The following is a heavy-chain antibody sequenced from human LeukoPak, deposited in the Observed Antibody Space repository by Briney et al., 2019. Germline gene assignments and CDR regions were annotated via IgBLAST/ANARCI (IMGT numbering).Heavy chain of an antibody. V-gene: IGHV3-21*01. Sequence: GGSLRLSCAASGFTFSSYSMNWVRQAPGKGLEWVSSISSSSYIYYADSVKGRFTISRDNAKNSLYLQMNSLRAEDTAVYYCARAAYSSGWYHTNWFDPWGQGTLVTVSS. CDR2: ISSSSYI. J-gene: IGHJ5*02. CDR1: GFTFSSYS. CDR3: ARAAYSSGWYHTNWFDP. D-gene: IGHD6-19*01.